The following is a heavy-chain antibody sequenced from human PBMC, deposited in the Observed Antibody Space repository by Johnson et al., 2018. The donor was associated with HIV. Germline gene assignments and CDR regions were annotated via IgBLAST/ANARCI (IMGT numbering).Heavy chain of an antibody. V-gene: IGHV3-30-3*01. CDR3: ARPGGDYSAFDI. D-gene: IGHD4-17*01. CDR2: ISYDGSNK. J-gene: IGHJ3*02. Sequence: QVQLVESGGGVVQPEMSLRLACAASGFTFSSYPMHWVRQAPGKGLEWVAVISYDGSNKYYADSVKGRFTISRDNSKNTLYLQMNSLRAEDTAVYYCARPGGDYSAFDIWGQGTMVTVSS. CDR1: GFTFSSYP.